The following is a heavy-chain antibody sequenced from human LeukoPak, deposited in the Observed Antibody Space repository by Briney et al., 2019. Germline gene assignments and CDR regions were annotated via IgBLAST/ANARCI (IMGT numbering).Heavy chain of an antibody. CDR1: GYTFSSYG. CDR3: ARERRGKWELLY. D-gene: IGHD1-26*01. CDR2: INWNGGST. Sequence: GGSLRLSCAASGYTFSSYGMSWVRQAPGKGLEWVSGINWNGGSTGYADSVKGRFTISRDNAKNSLYLQMNSLRAEDTALYYCARERRGKWELLYWGQGTLVTVSS. V-gene: IGHV3-20*04. J-gene: IGHJ4*02.